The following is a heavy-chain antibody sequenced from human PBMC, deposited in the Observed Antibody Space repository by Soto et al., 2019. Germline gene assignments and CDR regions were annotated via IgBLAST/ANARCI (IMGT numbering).Heavy chain of an antibody. CDR1: VFTFISYA. V-gene: IGHV3-23*01. CDR2: ISGSGGST. Sequence: GGSLTLSCASSVFTFISYAMSWVRQPPGKGLEWVSAISGSGGSTYYADSEKGRFTISRDNTKNTLYLQMNSLRAEDTAVYYCSKEIAARPERSQHWGQGTLVTVSS. CDR3: SKEIAARPERSQH. J-gene: IGHJ1*01. D-gene: IGHD6-6*01.